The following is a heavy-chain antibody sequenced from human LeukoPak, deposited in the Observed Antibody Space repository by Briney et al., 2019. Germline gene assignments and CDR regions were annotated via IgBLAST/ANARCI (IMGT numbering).Heavy chain of an antibody. J-gene: IGHJ1*01. Sequence: GTSLRLSCVASGFTFTNYAMSWVRQAPGKGLEWVSAISGSGGSTYYADSVKGRFTISRDNSKNTLYLQMNSLRAEDTAVYYCAKMSSGYYFTLEYFQHWGQGTLVTVSS. V-gene: IGHV3-23*01. CDR1: GFTFTNYA. CDR3: AKMSSGYYFTLEYFQH. D-gene: IGHD3-22*01. CDR2: ISGSGGST.